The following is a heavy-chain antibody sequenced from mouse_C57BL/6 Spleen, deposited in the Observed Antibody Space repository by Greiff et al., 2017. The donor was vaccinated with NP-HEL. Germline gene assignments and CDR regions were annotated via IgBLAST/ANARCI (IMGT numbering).Heavy chain of an antibody. CDR3: VREVYGNWYFDV. J-gene: IGHJ1*03. CDR2: IRSKSNNYAT. D-gene: IGHD2-1*01. CDR1: GFSFNTYA. V-gene: IGHV10-1*01. Sequence: EVQGVESGGGLVQPKGSLKLSCAASGFSFNTYAMNWVRQAPGKGLEWVARIRSKSNNYATYYADSVKDRFTTSRDDSESMLYLHMNNMKTEDTAMYYCVREVYGNWYFDVWGTGTTVTVSS.